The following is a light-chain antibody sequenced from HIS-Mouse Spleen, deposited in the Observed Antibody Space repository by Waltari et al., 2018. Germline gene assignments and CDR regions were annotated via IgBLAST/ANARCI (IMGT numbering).Light chain of an antibody. CDR1: ALPKKY. J-gene: IGLJ2*01. V-gene: IGLV3-10*01. CDR3: YSTDSSGNHRV. Sequence: SYELTQPPSVSVSPGQTARITCSGDALPKKYAYWYQQKSGQAPVLVIYEDSKRPSGILARFSGSRSGTMATLTISGAQVEDEADYYCYSTDSSGNHRVFGGGTKLTVL. CDR2: EDS.